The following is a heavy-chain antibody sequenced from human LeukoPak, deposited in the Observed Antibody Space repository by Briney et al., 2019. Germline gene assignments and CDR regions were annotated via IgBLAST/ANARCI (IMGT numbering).Heavy chain of an antibody. CDR1: AFTFSSYA. CDR3: AKVGGSSCQIDY. Sequence: GGSLSLSCSASAFTFSSYAMSWVRQAPGKGLEWVSAISGSGGSTYDADSEKGRFTISRDNSKNTLYLQMNSLRAEDTAVYYWAKVGGSSCQIDYWGQGTLVTVSS. V-gene: IGHV3-23*01. J-gene: IGHJ4*02. CDR2: ISGSGGST. D-gene: IGHD6-13*01.